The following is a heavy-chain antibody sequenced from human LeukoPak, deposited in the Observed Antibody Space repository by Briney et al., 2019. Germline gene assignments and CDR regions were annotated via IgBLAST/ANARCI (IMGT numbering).Heavy chain of an antibody. J-gene: IGHJ4*02. V-gene: IGHV3-21*01. D-gene: IGHD1/OR15-1a*01. CDR2: ISSSGSYI. Sequence: GGSLRLSCAASGFTFSSYSMNWVRQAPGEGLEWVSCISSSGSYIFHADSVKGRFTISRDNAKNSLYLQMNSLRAEDTAVYYCAREGPINNGDLDYWGQGTLVTVSS. CDR3: AREGPINNGDLDY. CDR1: GFTFSSYS.